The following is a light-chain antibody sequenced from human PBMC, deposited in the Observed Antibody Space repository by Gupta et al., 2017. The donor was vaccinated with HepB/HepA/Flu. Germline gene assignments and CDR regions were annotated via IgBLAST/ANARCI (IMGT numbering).Light chain of an antibody. CDR3: SSYTSSSTLLYV. CDR1: SSDVGGYNY. CDR2: DVS. J-gene: IGLJ1*01. V-gene: IGLV2-14*03. Sequence: QSALTQPASVSGSPGQSLTISCTGTSSDVGGYNYVSWYQQHPGKAPKLMIYDVSNRPSGVSNRFSGSKSGNTASLTISGLQAEEEADYYCSSYTSSSTLLYVFGTGTKVTVL.